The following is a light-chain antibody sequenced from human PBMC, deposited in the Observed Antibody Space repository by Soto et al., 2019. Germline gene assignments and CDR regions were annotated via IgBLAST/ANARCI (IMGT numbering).Light chain of an antibody. Sequence: QSVLTQPPSVSGTPGQRVTISCSGSSSNIGSNTVNWYQKLPGRAPKLLIYDNGKRSSGIPDRFSGSQSGTSATLGITGLQTGDEADYYCGTWDNSLSAVFGGGTKLTVL. CDR2: DNG. J-gene: IGLJ2*01. CDR3: GTWDNSLSAV. V-gene: IGLV1-51*01. CDR1: SSNIGSNT.